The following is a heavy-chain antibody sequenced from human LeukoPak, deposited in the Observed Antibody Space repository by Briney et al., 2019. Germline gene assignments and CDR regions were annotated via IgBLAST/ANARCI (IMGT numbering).Heavy chain of an antibody. D-gene: IGHD6-25*01. CDR3: ARDGTPIHSSGWVYMDV. V-gene: IGHV3-48*03. CDR1: EFTFRTYD. CDR2: ISASGTLT. Sequence: GRSLRLSCAASEFTFRTYDMYWVREAPGKGLEWISYISASGTLTHYADSVEGRFTISRDNAKNSLYLQMNSLRAEDTAVYYCARDGTPIHSSGWVYMDVWGKGTTVTISS. J-gene: IGHJ6*04.